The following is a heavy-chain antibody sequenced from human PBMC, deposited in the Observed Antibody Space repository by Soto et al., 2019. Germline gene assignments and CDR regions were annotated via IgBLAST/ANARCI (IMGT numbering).Heavy chain of an antibody. D-gene: IGHD3-10*01. CDR3: AREGTTMVRGVIPFFDY. V-gene: IGHV3-30-3*01. Sequence: GGSLRLSCAASGFTVISYAMHWVRQSPGKGLEWVAVISYDGSNKYYADSVKGRFTISRDNSKNTLYLQMNSLRAEDTAVYYCAREGTTMVRGVIPFFDYWGQGTLVTVSS. CDR2: ISYDGSNK. J-gene: IGHJ4*02. CDR1: GFTVISYA.